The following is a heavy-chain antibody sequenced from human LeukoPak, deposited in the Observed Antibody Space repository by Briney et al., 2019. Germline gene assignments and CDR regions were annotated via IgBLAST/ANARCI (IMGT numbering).Heavy chain of an antibody. CDR1: GGSISSGGYS. V-gene: IGHV4-30-2*01. Sequence: SQTLSLTCAVSGGSISSGGYSWSWIRQPPGKGLEWIGYIYHSGSTYYNPSLKSRVTISVDRPKNQFSLKLSSVTAADTAVYYCARAGGRYSGYVDWFDPWGQGTLVTVSS. J-gene: IGHJ5*02. CDR3: ARAGGRYSGYVDWFDP. CDR2: IYHSGST. D-gene: IGHD5-12*01.